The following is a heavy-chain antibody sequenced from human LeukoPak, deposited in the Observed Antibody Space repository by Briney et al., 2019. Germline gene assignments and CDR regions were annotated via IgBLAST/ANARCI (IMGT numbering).Heavy chain of an antibody. Sequence: PGGSLRLSCAASGFTFSSYAMSWVRQAPGKGLEWVSAISGSGASTYYADSVKGRFTISRDNAKNSLYLQLNSLRAEDTAVYYCARGRFLLSAFNIWGQGTMVTVSS. V-gene: IGHV3-23*01. D-gene: IGHD2/OR15-2a*01. CDR1: GFTFSSYA. J-gene: IGHJ3*02. CDR3: ARGRFLLSAFNI. CDR2: ISGSGAST.